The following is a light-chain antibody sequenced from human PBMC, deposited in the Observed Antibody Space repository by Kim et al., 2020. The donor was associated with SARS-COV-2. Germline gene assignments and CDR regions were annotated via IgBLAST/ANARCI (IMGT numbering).Light chain of an antibody. Sequence: DIQMTQSPSSLSASVGDRVTITCRASQSISNYLNWYQKTPGTAPKCLIYAAFNLQSGVPSRFSGSGSGTEYTLTIDSLQPEDFAIYYCQQSYSVPLTFGGGTKVDIK. J-gene: IGKJ4*01. CDR3: QQSYSVPLT. CDR1: QSISNY. V-gene: IGKV1-39*01. CDR2: AAF.